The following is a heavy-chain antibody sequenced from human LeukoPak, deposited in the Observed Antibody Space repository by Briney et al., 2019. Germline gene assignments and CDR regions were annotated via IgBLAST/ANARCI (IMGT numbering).Heavy chain of an antibody. V-gene: IGHV4-59*01. J-gene: IGHJ4*02. D-gene: IGHD3-10*01. CDR2: IYSSGST. CDR1: GGSISSYY. Sequence: KPSETLSLTCTVSGGSISSYYWSWIRQSPGKGLEWIGYIYSSGSTNYNPSLKSRVTISVDTSKNQFSLKLSSVTAADAAVYYCATMVQGVHTYFGSWGQGNLVAVSS. CDR3: ATMVQGVHTYFGS.